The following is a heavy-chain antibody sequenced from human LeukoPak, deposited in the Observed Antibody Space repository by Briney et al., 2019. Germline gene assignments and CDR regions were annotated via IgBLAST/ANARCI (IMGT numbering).Heavy chain of an antibody. J-gene: IGHJ4*02. CDR3: ARRSDDYDSSAYYH. D-gene: IGHD3-22*01. Sequence: ASVKVSCKASGYTFTSYDINWVRQATGQGLEWMGWVNPNRGNTGYAQKFQGRVTMTRNTATSTVYMDLSSLTSDDTAIYYCARRSDDYDSSAYYHWGLGTLVTVSS. CDR2: VNPNRGNT. V-gene: IGHV1-8*01. CDR1: GYTFTSYD.